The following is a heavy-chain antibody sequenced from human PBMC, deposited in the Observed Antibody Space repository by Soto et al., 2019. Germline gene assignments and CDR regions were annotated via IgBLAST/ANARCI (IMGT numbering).Heavy chain of an antibody. CDR3: ARAGHSSGWYMDYYYYGMDV. Sequence: QVQLQQRGAGLLKPSETLSLTCAVYGGSFSGYYWSWIRQPPRKGLEWIGEIHHSGSTNYNPSLKSRVTISVHTSTNQFSLKLSSVTDAATAVYYCARAGHSSGWYMDYYYYGMDVWGQGTTVTVSS. CDR2: IHHSGST. D-gene: IGHD6-19*01. CDR1: GGSFSGYY. J-gene: IGHJ6*02. V-gene: IGHV4-34*01.